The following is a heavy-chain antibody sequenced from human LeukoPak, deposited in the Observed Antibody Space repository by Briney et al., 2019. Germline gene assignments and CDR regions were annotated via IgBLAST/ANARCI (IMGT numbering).Heavy chain of an antibody. J-gene: IGHJ4*02. D-gene: IGHD1-26*01. CDR1: GFTFNSYA. V-gene: IGHV3-23*01. CDR2: ISGSGGGT. Sequence: QPGGSLRLSCAASGFTFNSYAMSWVRQAPEKGLEWVATISGSGGGTYYADSVKGRFTISRDDSKNTLYLQMNSLRAEDMAVYHCAKDLGRYRNNYFDYWGQGTLVTVSS. CDR3: AKDLGRYRNNYFDY.